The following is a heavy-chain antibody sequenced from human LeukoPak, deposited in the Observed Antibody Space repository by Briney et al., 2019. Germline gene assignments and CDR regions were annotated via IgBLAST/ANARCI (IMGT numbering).Heavy chain of an antibody. V-gene: IGHV4-39*01. Sequence: SETLSLTCTVSGGSISSSSYYWGWIRQPPGKGLEWIGSIYYSGSTYYNPSLKSRVTISVDTSKNQFSLKLSSVTVADTAVYYCARLGSSGYYGNWFDPWGQGTLVTVSS. J-gene: IGHJ5*02. CDR2: IYYSGST. CDR1: GGSISSSSYY. CDR3: ARLGSSGYYGNWFDP. D-gene: IGHD3-22*01.